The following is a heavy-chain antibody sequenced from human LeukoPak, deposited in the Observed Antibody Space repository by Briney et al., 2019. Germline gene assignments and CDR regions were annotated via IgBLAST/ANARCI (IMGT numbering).Heavy chain of an antibody. V-gene: IGHV3-15*01. J-gene: IGHJ4*02. D-gene: IGHD3-10*01. CDR1: GFTFSNAW. Sequence: GGSLRLSCAASGFTFSNAWMSWVRQAPGKGLEWVGRIKSKPDGGTTDYAVPVKGRFTISRDDSKNTPYLQMNSLKSADTAVYYCATDPGSLVYWGQGTLVTVSS. CDR2: IKSKPDGGTT. CDR3: ATDPGSLVY.